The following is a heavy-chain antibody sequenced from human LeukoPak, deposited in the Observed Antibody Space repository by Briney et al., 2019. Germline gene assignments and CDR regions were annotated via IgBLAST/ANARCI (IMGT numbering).Heavy chain of an antibody. CDR2: IKSKTDGGTT. D-gene: IGHD2-15*01. V-gene: IGHV3-15*01. Sequence: GGSLRLSCAASGFTFDDYGMSWVRQAPGKGLEWVGRIKSKTDGGTTDYAAPVKGRFTISRDDSKNTLYLQMNSLKTEDTAVYYCAKDRRGSCNAGSCYCCDYWGRGALVTVSS. CDR3: AKDRRGSCNAGSCYCCDY. CDR1: GFTFDDYG. J-gene: IGHJ4*02.